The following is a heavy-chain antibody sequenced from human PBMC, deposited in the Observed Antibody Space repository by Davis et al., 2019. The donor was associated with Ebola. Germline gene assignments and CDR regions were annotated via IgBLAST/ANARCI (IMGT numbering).Heavy chain of an antibody. J-gene: IGHJ4*02. CDR3: ARSGFWFGEALAY. V-gene: IGHV4-39*07. CDR2: IDHTGVT. Sequence: SETLSLTCTVSGGSISSGNYYWTWIRQPPGKGLEWIGEIDHTGVTTYNPSLKSRVTISVDTSNNQFSLKVSSVTAADTAVYYCARSGFWFGEALAYWGPGALVTVSS. D-gene: IGHD3-10*01. CDR1: GGSISSGNYY.